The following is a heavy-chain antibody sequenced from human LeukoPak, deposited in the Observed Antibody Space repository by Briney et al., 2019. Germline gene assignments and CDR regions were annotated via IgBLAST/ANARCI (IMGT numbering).Heavy chain of an antibody. CDR2: INHSGST. D-gene: IGHD3-9*01. CDR1: GGSFSGYY. CDR3: AREGLVIIPFDY. V-gene: IGHV4-34*01. Sequence: SETLSLTCAVYGGSFSGYYWSWIRQSPGKGLGWIGEINHSGSTNYNPSLKSRVTISVDTSKNQFSLKLSSVTAADTAVYYCAREGLVIIPFDYWGQGTLVTVSS. J-gene: IGHJ4*02.